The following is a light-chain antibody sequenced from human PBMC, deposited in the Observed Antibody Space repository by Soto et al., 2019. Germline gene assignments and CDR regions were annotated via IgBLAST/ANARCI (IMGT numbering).Light chain of an antibody. Sequence: DIQMTQSPSTLSASVGDRVTITCRASQSISSWLAWYQQKPGKAPKFLIHKASSLESGVPSRFSGSGSGTEFTLTISSLQTYDFATYFCQQYNSPPWTFGQGTKVGIK. CDR1: QSISSW. J-gene: IGKJ1*01. CDR3: QQYNSPPWT. CDR2: KAS. V-gene: IGKV1-5*03.